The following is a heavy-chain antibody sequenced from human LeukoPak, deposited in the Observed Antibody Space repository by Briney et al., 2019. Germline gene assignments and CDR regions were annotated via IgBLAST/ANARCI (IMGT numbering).Heavy chain of an antibody. Sequence: SVKVSCKASGGTFSNDGINWVRQAPGQGLEWMGRIILILGIANYAQNFQGRVTITADKSTSTAYMELSSLRSEDTAVYYCARTNNKWELGRLVYFDYWGQGTLVTVSS. D-gene: IGHD1-26*01. CDR2: IILILGIA. CDR3: ARTNNKWELGRLVYFDY. J-gene: IGHJ4*02. V-gene: IGHV1-69*04. CDR1: GGTFSNDG.